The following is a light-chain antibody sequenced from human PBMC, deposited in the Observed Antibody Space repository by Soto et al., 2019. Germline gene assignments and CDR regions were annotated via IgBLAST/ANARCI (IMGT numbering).Light chain of an antibody. V-gene: IGKV3-15*01. CDR2: GSA. J-gene: IGKJ1*01. CDR3: QQYHSWPA. CDR1: QSISDT. Sequence: MDLKQSPATLSSFPGDRVTLSCRASQSISDTLAWYQQRPGQAPRLLIDGSATRATGIPDRFSGSGSGTEFTLTISSLQSEDSAVYYCQQYHSWPAFGQGTKV.